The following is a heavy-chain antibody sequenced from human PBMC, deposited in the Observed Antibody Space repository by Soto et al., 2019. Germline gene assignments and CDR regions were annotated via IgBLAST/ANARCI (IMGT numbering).Heavy chain of an antibody. CDR2: INHSGST. V-gene: IGHV4-34*01. J-gene: IGHJ3*02. CDR1: GGSFSGYY. D-gene: IGHD6-6*01. CDR3: ARDSGSSSFDAFDI. Sequence: SETLSLTCAVYGGSFSGYYWSWIRQPPGKGLEWIGEINHSGSTNYNPSLKSRVTISVDTSKNQFSLKLSSVTAADTAVYYCARDSGSSSFDAFDIWGQGTMVTVSS.